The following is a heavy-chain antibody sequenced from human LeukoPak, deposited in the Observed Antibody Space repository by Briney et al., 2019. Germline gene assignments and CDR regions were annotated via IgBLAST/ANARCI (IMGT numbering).Heavy chain of an antibody. CDR3: ASPYYYDSSGPNAFDI. D-gene: IGHD3-22*01. CDR2: IYSGGST. V-gene: IGHV3-53*05. Sequence: PGGSLRLSCAASGFTVCSNYMSWVRQAPGKGLEWVSVIYSGGSTYYADSVKGRFTISRDNSKNTLYLQMNSLRAEDTAVYYCASPYYYDSSGPNAFDIWGQGTMVTVSS. J-gene: IGHJ3*02. CDR1: GFTVCSNY.